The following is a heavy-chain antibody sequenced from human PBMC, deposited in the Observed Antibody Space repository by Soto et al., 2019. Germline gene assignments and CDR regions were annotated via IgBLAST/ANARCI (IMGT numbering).Heavy chain of an antibody. CDR3: ARQGLGELLPDLYAFDI. V-gene: IGHV1-2*04. CDR1: GYTFTGYY. Sequence: ASVKVSCKASGYTFTGYYMHWVRQAPGQGLEWMGWINPNSGGTNYAQKFQGWVTMTRDTSISTAYMELSRLRSDDTAVYYCARQGLGELLPDLYAFDIWGQGTMVTVSS. CDR2: INPNSGGT. D-gene: IGHD1-26*01. J-gene: IGHJ3*02.